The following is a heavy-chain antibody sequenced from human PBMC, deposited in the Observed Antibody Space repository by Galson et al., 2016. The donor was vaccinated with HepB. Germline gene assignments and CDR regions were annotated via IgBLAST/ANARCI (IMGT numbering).Heavy chain of an antibody. CDR2: ISSSGTHT. Sequence: SLRLSCAASGFTFSDFYMTWIRLAPGKGLEWVSYISSSGTHTPYAASVRGRFTISRDNAKNSLYLEMNSLRAEDTAVYFCARVFETTAAGTYDYWGQGTLVTVSS. CDR1: GFTFSDFY. CDR3: ARVFETTAAGTYDY. J-gene: IGHJ4*02. V-gene: IGHV3-11*06. D-gene: IGHD6-13*01.